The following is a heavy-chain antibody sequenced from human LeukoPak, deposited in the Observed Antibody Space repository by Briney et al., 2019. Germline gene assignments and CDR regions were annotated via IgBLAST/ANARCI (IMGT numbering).Heavy chain of an antibody. V-gene: IGHV4-4*07. D-gene: IGHD5-18*01. CDR3: ARLMDTAMVPWYFDL. CDR2: IYTSGST. J-gene: IGHJ2*01. Sequence: NSSETLSLTCTVSGGSLSTYYWSWVRQPPGKGLEWIGRIYTSGSTNYNPSLKSRVTISVDTSKNQFSLKLSSVTAADTAVYYCARLMDTAMVPWYFDLWGRGTLVTVSS. CDR1: GGSLSTYY.